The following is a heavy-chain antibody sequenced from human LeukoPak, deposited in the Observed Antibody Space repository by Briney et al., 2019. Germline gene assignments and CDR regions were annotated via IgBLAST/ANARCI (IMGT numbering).Heavy chain of an antibody. V-gene: IGHV3-23*01. D-gene: IGHD3-3*01. J-gene: IGHJ5*02. CDR3: EPPLQFLES. Sequence: PGGSLRLSCAASGFTFSDYYMSWIRQAPGKGLEWVSTINSNGGSTYYASSVKGRLTISRDNSRNTLYLRMSSLRAEDTAVYYCEPPLQFLESWGQGTMVIVSS. CDR1: GFTFSDYY. CDR2: INSNGGST.